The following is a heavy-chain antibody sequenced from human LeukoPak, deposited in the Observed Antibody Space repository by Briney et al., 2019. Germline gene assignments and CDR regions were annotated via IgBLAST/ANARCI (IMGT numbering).Heavy chain of an antibody. V-gene: IGHV1-24*01. Sequence: ASVKVSCKASGGTFSSYAISWVRQAPGQGLEWMGGFDPEDGETIYAQKFQGRVTMTEDTSTDTAYMELSSLRSEDTAVYYCATDLSYWGQGTLVTVSS. CDR3: ATDLSY. J-gene: IGHJ4*02. CDR1: GGTFSSYA. CDR2: FDPEDGET.